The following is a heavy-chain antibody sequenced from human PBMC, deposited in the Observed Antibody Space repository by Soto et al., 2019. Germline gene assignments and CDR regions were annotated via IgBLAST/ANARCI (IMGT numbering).Heavy chain of an antibody. CDR1: GFTFSSYG. V-gene: IGHV3-30*18. J-gene: IGHJ4*02. CDR3: AKDLSDRIRYYFDY. CDR2: ISYDGSNK. D-gene: IGHD3-16*01. Sequence: QVQLVESGRGVVQPGRSLRLSCAASGFTFSSYGMHWVRQAPGKGLEWVAVISYDGSNKYYADSVKGRFTISRDNSKNTLYLQMNSLRAEDTAVYYCAKDLSDRIRYYFDYWGQGTLVTVSS.